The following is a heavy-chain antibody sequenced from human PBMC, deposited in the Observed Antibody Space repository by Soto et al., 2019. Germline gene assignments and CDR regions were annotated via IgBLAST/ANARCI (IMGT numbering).Heavy chain of an antibody. CDR2: IRGSGGNT. CDR3: AKDRGNSGWRGRFYY. CDR1: GFAFSSYA. Sequence: GGSLRLSCAASGFAFSSYAMTWVRQTPGKGLEWVSVIRGSGGNTYYADSVKGRFTISRDNSRNTLFLDMNSLRAEDTGVYYCAKDRGNSGWRGRFYYWGQGTLVTVSS. D-gene: IGHD6-19*01. V-gene: IGHV3-23*01. J-gene: IGHJ4*02.